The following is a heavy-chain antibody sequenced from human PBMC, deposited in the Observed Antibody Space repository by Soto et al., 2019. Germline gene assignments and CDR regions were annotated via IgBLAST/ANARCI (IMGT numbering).Heavy chain of an antibody. CDR2: IWYDGSNK. CDR1: GFTFSSYG. V-gene: IGHV3-33*01. CDR3: ATTSIAAAGPVTRGMDV. D-gene: IGHD6-13*01. Sequence: QVQLVESGGGVVQPGRSLRLSCAASGFTFSSYGMHWVRQAPGKGLEWVAVIWYDGSNKYYADSVKRRFTISRDNSKNTLYLQMNSLRAEDTAVYYCATTSIAAAGPVTRGMDVWGQGTTVTVSS. J-gene: IGHJ6*02.